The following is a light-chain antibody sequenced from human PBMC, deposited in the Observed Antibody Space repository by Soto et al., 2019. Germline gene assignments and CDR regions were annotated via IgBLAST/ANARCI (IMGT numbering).Light chain of an antibody. V-gene: IGLV2-23*01. CDR3: CSYAGSNTYV. CDR2: EDN. CDR1: SSDIGRYNL. Sequence: QSALTQPASVSGSPGQSITISCTGSSSDIGRYNLVSWYQQHPGKAPTLLIYEDNKRPSGVSIRFSGSKSGNTASLTISGLQAEDDADYCCCSYAGSNTYVFGTGTKLTVL. J-gene: IGLJ1*01.